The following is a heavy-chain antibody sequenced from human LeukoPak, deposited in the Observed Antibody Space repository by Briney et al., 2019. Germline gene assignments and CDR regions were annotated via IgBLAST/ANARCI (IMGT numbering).Heavy chain of an antibody. Sequence: HSQTLSLTCAISVDILSSKSAAWNWIRQSPSRGLECLGRTYFRSKLYNDYAVSVKSRIIINADTSKNHFSLQLNSVTPEDTAVYFCARNGIGTTYDAFGIWGQGTMVTVSS. CDR2: TYFRSKLYN. D-gene: IGHD1-1*01. V-gene: IGHV6-1*01. CDR1: VDILSSKSAA. CDR3: ARNGIGTTYDAFGI. J-gene: IGHJ3*02.